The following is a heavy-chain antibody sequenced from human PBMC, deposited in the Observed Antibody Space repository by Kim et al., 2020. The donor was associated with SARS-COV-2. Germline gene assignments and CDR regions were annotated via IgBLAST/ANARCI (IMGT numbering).Heavy chain of an antibody. J-gene: IGHJ4*02. Sequence: GYADSVKGRFTISRDNAKNSLYLRKNSLRAEDTALYYCAKDIGYRSGSIDYWGQGTLVTVSS. D-gene: IGHD6-19*01. V-gene: IGHV3-9*01. CDR3: AKDIGYRSGSIDY.